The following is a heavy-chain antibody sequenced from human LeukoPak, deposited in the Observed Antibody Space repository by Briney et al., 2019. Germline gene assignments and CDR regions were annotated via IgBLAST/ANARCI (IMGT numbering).Heavy chain of an antibody. CDR1: GYTFTSYD. CDR2: MNPNSGNT. J-gene: IGHJ4*02. D-gene: IGHD3-22*01. CDR3: ARVASYYDSSAPGY. V-gene: IGHV1-8*01. Sequence: ASVKVSCKASGYTFTSYDINWVRQATGQGLEWMGWMNPNSGNTGYAQKFQGRVATTRNTSISTAYMELSSLRSEDTAVYYCARVASYYDSSAPGYWGQGTLVTVSS.